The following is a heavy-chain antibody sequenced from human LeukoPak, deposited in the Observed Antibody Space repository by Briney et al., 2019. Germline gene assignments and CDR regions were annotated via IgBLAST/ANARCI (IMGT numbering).Heavy chain of an antibody. CDR2: ISAYNGNT. CDR1: GYTFTSYG. J-gene: IGHJ5*02. Sequence: ASVKVSCKASGYTFTSYGISWVRQAPGQGLEWMGWISAYNGNTNYAQKLQGRVTMTTDTSTSTAYIELSSLRSEDTAVYYCARQSLLSIVAVPGATQKLGWFDPWGQGTLVTVSS. V-gene: IGHV1-18*01. CDR3: ARQSLLSIVAVPGATQKLGWFDP. D-gene: IGHD2-2*01.